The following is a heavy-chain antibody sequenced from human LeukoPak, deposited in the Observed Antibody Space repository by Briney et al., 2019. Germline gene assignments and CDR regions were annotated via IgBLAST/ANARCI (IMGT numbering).Heavy chain of an antibody. CDR3: ARELTGYFDWLLPYNYGMDV. CDR2: IIPIFGTA. J-gene: IGHJ6*02. Sequence: SVKVSCKASGGTFSSYAISWVRQTPGQGLEWMGGIIPIFGTANYAQKFQGRVTITADESTSTAYMELSSLRSEDTAVYYCARELTGYFDWLLPYNYGMDVWGQGTTVTVSS. D-gene: IGHD3-9*01. V-gene: IGHV1-69*01. CDR1: GGTFSSYA.